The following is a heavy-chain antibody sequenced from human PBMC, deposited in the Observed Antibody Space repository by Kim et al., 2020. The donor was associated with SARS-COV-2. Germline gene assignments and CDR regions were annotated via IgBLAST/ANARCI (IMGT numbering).Heavy chain of an antibody. CDR2: ISGSGGST. D-gene: IGHD2-2*01. V-gene: IGHV3-23*01. J-gene: IGHJ5*02. Sequence: GGSLRLSCAASGFTFSSYAMSWVRQAPGKGLEWVSAISGSGGSTYYADSVKGRFTISRDNSKNTLYLQMNSLRAEDTAVYYCAKWGKRDCSSTSCYFFGWFNPWGQGTLVTVSS. CDR1: GFTFSSYA. CDR3: AKWGKRDCSSTSCYFFGWFNP.